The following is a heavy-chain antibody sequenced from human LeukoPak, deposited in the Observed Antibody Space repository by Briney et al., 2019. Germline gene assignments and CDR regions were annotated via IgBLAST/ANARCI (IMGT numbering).Heavy chain of an antibody. D-gene: IGHD3-22*01. J-gene: IGHJ4*02. V-gene: IGHV3-7*01. Sequence: GGSLRLSCAASGFTFSSYWMSWVRQAPGRGLEWVANIRQDGSEKYYVDSVKGRFTISRDNAKNSLYLQMNSLRAEDTAVYYCARDSSGYSFDYWGQGTLVTVSS. CDR3: ARDSSGYSFDY. CDR1: GFTFSSYW. CDR2: IRQDGSEK.